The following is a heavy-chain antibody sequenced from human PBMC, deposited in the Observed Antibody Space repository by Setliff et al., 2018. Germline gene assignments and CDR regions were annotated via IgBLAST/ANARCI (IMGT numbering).Heavy chain of an antibody. Sequence: GGSLRLSCAASGFTFSSYAMSWVRQAPGKGLEWVSTIYSGGRSTFYTDSVKGRFIIYRDSSKNTLYMQMNSLRAEDTAVYYCAKPRVELRWGFESWGQGTLVTVSS. D-gene: IGHD1-7*01. V-gene: IGHV3-23*03. CDR1: GFTFSSYA. CDR3: AKPRVELRWGFES. CDR2: IYSGGRST. J-gene: IGHJ4*02.